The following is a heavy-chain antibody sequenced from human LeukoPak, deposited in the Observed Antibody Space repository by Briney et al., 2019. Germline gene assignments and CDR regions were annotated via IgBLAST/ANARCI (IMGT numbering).Heavy chain of an antibody. CDR2: ISSSGSTI. V-gene: IGHV3-11*04. CDR1: GYSISSGYY. CDR3: ARDRIGTFDY. D-gene: IGHD1-26*01. J-gene: IGHJ4*02. Sequence: LSLTCAVSGYSISSGYYWGWIRQPPGKGLEWVSYISSSGSTIYYADSVKGRFTISRDNAKNSLYLQMNSLRAEDTAVYYCARDRIGTFDYWGQGTLVTVSS.